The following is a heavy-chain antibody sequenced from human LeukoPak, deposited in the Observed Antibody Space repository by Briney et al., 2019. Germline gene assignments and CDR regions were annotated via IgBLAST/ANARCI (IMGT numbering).Heavy chain of an antibody. Sequence: GASVKVSCTASGYTFTDYYIHWVRQAPGQGLEWMAWMNPKRGDTSYAQKFQGRVTMTRDTSISTAYMELSRLRFDDTAVYYCARNKEGKSLDYWGQGTLVTVSS. V-gene: IGHV1-2*02. CDR1: GYTFTDYY. CDR2: MNPKRGDT. CDR3: ARNKEGKSLDY. J-gene: IGHJ4*02.